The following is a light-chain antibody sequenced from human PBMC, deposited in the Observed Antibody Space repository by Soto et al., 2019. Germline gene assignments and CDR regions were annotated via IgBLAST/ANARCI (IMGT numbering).Light chain of an antibody. V-gene: IGLV8-61*01. Sequence: QAVVTQEPSFSVSPGGTVTLTCGLSSGSVSTSYYPSWYQQTPGQAPRTLLYXTNPRSSGVPGRFSGXXXXXXAALXXXGAQADDESDYYCVLYMGSGIWVFGGGTKLTVL. CDR1: SGSVSTSYY. CDR3: VLYMGSGIWV. J-gene: IGLJ3*02. CDR2: XTN.